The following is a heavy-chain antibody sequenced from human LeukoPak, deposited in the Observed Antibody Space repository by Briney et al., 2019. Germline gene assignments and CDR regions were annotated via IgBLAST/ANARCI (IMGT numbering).Heavy chain of an antibody. CDR2: ISHDGSNQ. Sequence: GRSLRLSCAASGFTFSSYAMRWVRQAPGKGLEWMAVISHDGSNQYYADSVKGRFTISRDNSKNTLFLQMNSLRAEDTAVYYCASPTVTTGFDYWGREPWSPSPQ. V-gene: IGHV3-30*04. CDR1: GFTFSSYA. D-gene: IGHD4-17*01. CDR3: ASPTVTTGFDY. J-gene: IGHJ4*02.